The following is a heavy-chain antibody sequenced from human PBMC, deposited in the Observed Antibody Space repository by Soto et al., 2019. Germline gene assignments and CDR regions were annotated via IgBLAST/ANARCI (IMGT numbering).Heavy chain of an antibody. CDR2: ISGGGRPI. V-gene: IGHV3-48*02. Sequence: EVQLVESGGGSVQPAGSLRLSCAASGFTFSTFSMNWVRQAPGRGLEWISYISGGGRPISYADPVKGRFTISRDNAKNSLYLQMDSLTDEDTAVYYCARDLGWAFDSWGQGTLVTVSS. D-gene: IGHD6-19*01. J-gene: IGHJ4*02. CDR3: ARDLGWAFDS. CDR1: GFTFSTFS.